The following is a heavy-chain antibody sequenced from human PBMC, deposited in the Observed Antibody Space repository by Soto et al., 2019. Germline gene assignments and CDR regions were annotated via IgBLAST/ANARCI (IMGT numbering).Heavy chain of an antibody. D-gene: IGHD6-19*01. Sequence: SGPTLVNPTQTLTLTCTFSGFSLTTVGVRVGWIRQPPGMALEWLAIISWDDDKHYSPTLSNRLTITKDSSKNQVVLIMTNMESLDKGTYYCAHRRVWSSDWYDWFDPWGQGMLVTVSS. V-gene: IGHV2-5*02. J-gene: IGHJ5*02. CDR1: GFSLTTVGVR. CDR3: AHRRVWSSDWYDWFDP. CDR2: ISWDDDK.